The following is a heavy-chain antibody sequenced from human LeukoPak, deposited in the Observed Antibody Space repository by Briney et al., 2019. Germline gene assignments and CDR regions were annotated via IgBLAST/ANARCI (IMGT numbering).Heavy chain of an antibody. Sequence: ASVKVSCKASGYTFTGYYMHWVRQAPGPGLEWMGLINPNSGCTNYAQKFQGRVTMTRVTSISTAYMELSRLRSDDTAVYYCARERYCSSTSCYASFGYWGQGTLVTVSS. D-gene: IGHD2-2*01. V-gene: IGHV1-2*02. CDR3: ARERYCSSTSCYASFGY. CDR1: GYTFTGYY. J-gene: IGHJ4*02. CDR2: INPNSGCT.